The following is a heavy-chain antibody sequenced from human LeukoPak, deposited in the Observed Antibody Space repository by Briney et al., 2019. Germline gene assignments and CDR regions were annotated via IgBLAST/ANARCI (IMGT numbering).Heavy chain of an antibody. D-gene: IGHD2-2*01. J-gene: IGHJ4*02. CDR2: INHSGST. CDR3: ARGPIPYYCSSTSCYGAPDY. V-gene: IGHV4-34*01. Sequence: SETLSLTCAVYGGSFSGYYWSWIRQPPGKGLGWIGEINHSGSTNYNPSLKSRVTISVDTSKNQFSLKLSSVTAADTAVYYCARGPIPYYCSSTSCYGAPDYWGQGTLVTVSS. CDR1: GGSFSGYY.